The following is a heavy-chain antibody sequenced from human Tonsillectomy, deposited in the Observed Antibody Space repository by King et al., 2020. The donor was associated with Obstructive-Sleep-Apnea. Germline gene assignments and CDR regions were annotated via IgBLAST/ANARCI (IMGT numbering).Heavy chain of an antibody. J-gene: IGHJ3*02. V-gene: IGHV4-34*01. D-gene: IGHD3-9*01. CDR1: GGSFSGYY. Sequence: VQLQQWGAGLLKPSETLSLTCAVYGGSFSGYYWSWIRQPPGKGLEWMGEINHSGSTNYNPSLRSRVTISVDTSKNQFSLKLSSVTAADRAVYYCARGPAFLTGLSSCAFDIWGQGTMVTVSS. CDR2: INHSGST. CDR3: ARGPAFLTGLSSCAFDI.